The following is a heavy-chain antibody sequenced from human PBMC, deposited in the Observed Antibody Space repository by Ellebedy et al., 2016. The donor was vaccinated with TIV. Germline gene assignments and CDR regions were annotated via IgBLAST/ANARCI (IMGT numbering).Heavy chain of an antibody. J-gene: IGHJ4*02. Sequence: ASVKVSXXASGYTFTSYYMHWVRQAPGQGLEWMGIINPSGGSTSYAQKFQGRVTMTRDTSTSTVYMELSSLRSEDTAVYYCASSGRRGQLVPRAGLDYWGQGTLVTVSS. V-gene: IGHV1-46*01. D-gene: IGHD6-6*01. CDR3: ASSGRRGQLVPRAGLDY. CDR2: INPSGGST. CDR1: GYTFTSYY.